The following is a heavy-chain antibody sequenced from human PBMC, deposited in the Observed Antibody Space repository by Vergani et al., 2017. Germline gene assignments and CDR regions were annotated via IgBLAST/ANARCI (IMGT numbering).Heavy chain of an antibody. CDR2: IYHSGGA. V-gene: IGHV4-39*07. Sequence: QLHLQESGPGLVKPSDTLSLTCTVPGGSITSSSYYWCWIRQPPGKGLEWIGNIYHSGGAYYNPSLNGRVTISVDTSKNQFSLEVTSVTAADTAVYYCAREYSSSVGFLAYWGQGTLVTVSS. D-gene: IGHD6-6*01. CDR3: AREYSSSVGFLAY. CDR1: GGSITSSSYY. J-gene: IGHJ4*02.